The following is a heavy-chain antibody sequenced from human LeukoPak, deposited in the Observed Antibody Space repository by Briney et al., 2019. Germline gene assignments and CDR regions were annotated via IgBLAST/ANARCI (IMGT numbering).Heavy chain of an antibody. CDR1: GGTFSNYA. D-gene: IGHD3-3*01. J-gene: IGHJ6*03. CDR2: IIPIFGTA. CDR3: ARAPSIFSYYYYMDV. Sequence: SSVKVSCKASGGTFSNYAISWVRQAPGQGLEWMGGIIPIFGTANYAQKFQGRVTITTDESTSTSYMELSSLRSEDTAVYYCARAPSIFSYYYYMDVWGKGTTVTVSS. V-gene: IGHV1-69*05.